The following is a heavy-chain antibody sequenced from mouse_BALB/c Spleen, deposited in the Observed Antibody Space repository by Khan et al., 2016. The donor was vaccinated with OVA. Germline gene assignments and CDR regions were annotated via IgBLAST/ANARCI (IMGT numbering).Heavy chain of an antibody. J-gene: IGHJ4*01. CDR1: GYTFTSYW. D-gene: IGHD1-1*01. V-gene: IGHV1S41*01. CDR3: ARDAYYGRSCDAMDY. Sequence: DLVKPGASVKLSCKASGYTFTSYWINWIKQRPGQGLEWIGRITPGSGNTYYNDMFRGKATLTVDTSSSTAYIQLDSLSSEDSAVFSCARDAYYGRSCDAMDYWGQGTSVTVSS. CDR2: ITPGSGNT.